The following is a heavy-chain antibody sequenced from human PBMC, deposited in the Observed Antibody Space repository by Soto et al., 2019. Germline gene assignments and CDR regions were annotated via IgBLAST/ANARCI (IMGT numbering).Heavy chain of an antibody. D-gene: IGHD3-22*01. CDR1: GFTFSSYA. CDR3: ARATYYYDTPGSDP. V-gene: IGHV3-30-3*01. J-gene: IGHJ5*02. CDR2: ISYDGSNK. Sequence: LSLSCAASGFTFSSYAMHWVRQAPGKGLEWVAVISYDGSNKYYADSVKGRFTISRDNSKNTLYLQMNSLRAEDTAVYYCARATYYYDTPGSDPWGQGTLVSVSS.